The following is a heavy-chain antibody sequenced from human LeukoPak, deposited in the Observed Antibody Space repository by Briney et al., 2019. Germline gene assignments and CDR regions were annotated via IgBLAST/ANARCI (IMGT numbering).Heavy chain of an antibody. CDR3: ARVFKGSSWYLPEMDY. CDR1: GYTFTGYY. Sequence: GASVTVSCKASGYTFTGYYMHWVRQAPGQGLEWMGWINPNSGGTNYAQKFQGRVTMIRDTSISTAYMELSRLRSDDTAVYYCARVFKGSSWYLPEMDYWGQGTLVTVSS. CDR2: INPNSGGT. D-gene: IGHD6-13*01. J-gene: IGHJ4*02. V-gene: IGHV1-2*02.